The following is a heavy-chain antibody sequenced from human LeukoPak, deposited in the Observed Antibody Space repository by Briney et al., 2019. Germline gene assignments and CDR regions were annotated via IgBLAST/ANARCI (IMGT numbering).Heavy chain of an antibody. CDR2: ISHDGSNK. CDR3: GWGGGDY. Sequence: GGSLRLSCAASGFIFSTSAMHWVRQAPGKGLECVALISHDGSNKYYADSVKGRFTISRDNSKNTLYLQMNNLSPEDTGWVYCGWGGGDYWGQGSLVTVSS. V-gene: IGHV3-30-3*01. CDR1: GFIFSTSA. D-gene: IGHD1-26*01. J-gene: IGHJ4*02.